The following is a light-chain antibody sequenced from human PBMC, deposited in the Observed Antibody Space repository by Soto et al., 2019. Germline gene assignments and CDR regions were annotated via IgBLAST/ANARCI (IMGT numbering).Light chain of an antibody. V-gene: IGLV1-44*01. CDR2: NDN. Sequence: QSVLTQPPSASGTPGQRVTISCSGSSSNIGSNTVNWYQQITGTAPKLLIYNDNQRPSVVPDRFSGSKSGTSGSLAISGLQSEDEGDYYCAAWDDSLNGHVVFGGGTKLTVL. J-gene: IGLJ2*01. CDR3: AAWDDSLNGHVV. CDR1: SSNIGSNT.